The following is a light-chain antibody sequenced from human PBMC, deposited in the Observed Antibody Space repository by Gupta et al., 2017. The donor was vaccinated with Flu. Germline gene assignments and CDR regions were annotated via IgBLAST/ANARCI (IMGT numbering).Light chain of an antibody. J-gene: IGLJ2*01. CDR3: QSADSSGTYVV. V-gene: IGLV3-25*02. CDR2: KDS. CDR1: ALPKKY. Sequence: SYELTQPPSVSVSPGQTASITCPGDALPKKYAYWYQQKPGQAPVLVIYKDSERPSGIPERFSGSSSGTTVTLTISGVQAEDEADYYCQSADSSGTYVVFGGGTKLTVL.